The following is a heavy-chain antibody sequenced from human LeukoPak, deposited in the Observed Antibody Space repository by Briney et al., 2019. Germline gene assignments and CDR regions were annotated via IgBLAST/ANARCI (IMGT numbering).Heavy chain of an antibody. CDR2: ISSSGSTI. CDR1: GFTFSSYE. Sequence: TGGSLRLSCAVSGFTFSSYEMNWVRQAPGKGLEWVSYISSSGSTIYYADSVKGRFTISRDNAKNSLYLQMNSLRAEDTAVYYCARDILLGVNDAFDIWGQGTMVTVSS. J-gene: IGHJ3*02. CDR3: ARDILLGVNDAFDI. V-gene: IGHV3-48*03. D-gene: IGHD3-16*01.